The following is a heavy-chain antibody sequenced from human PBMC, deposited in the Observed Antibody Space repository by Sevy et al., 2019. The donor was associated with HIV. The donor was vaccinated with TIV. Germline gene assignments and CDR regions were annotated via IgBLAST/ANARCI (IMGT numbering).Heavy chain of an antibody. Sequence: GGSLRLSCAASGFTVSSNYMSWVRQAPGKGLEWVSVIYSGGSTYYADSVKGRFTISRDNSKNTLYLQMKSLRAEDTAVYYCARGAPDFWNWNYFDYWGQGTLVTVSS. J-gene: IGHJ4*02. V-gene: IGHV3-53*01. CDR2: IYSGGST. CDR1: GFTVSSNY. CDR3: ARGAPDFWNWNYFDY. D-gene: IGHD1-7*01.